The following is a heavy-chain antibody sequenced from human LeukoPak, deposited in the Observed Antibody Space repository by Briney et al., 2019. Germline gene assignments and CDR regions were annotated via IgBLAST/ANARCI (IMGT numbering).Heavy chain of an antibody. CDR1: GYTFTSYA. J-gene: IGHJ6*02. D-gene: IGHD6-13*01. Sequence: VASVKVSCKASGYTFTSYAMHWVRQAPGQRLEWMGWINAGNGNTKYSQKFQGRVTITSDTSASTAYMELSSLRSEDTAVYYCARGRGSWFPGVWYYYGMDVWGQGTTVTVSS. CDR3: ARGRGSWFPGVWYYYGMDV. V-gene: IGHV1-3*01. CDR2: INAGNGNT.